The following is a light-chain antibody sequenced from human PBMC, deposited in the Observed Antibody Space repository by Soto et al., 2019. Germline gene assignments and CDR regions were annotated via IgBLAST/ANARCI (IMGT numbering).Light chain of an antibody. CDR1: ETVATN. V-gene: IGKV3-15*01. CDR3: QQRSYWPPYT. Sequence: EVVMTQSPATLSVSPGERATLSCRASETVATNLAWYQQKPGQAPRLLISGASTRAAGISDRFRGSGSGTEFTLTISSLRSEDSAVYYCQQRSYWPPYTFGQGTKVEIK. CDR2: GAS. J-gene: IGKJ2*01.